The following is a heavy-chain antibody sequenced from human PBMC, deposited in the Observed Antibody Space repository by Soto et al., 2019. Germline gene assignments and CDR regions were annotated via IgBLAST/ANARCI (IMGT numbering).Heavy chain of an antibody. CDR1: GFTFSSYA. D-gene: IGHD1-1*01. J-gene: IGHJ6*02. Sequence: GGSLRLSCAASGFTFSSYAMSWVRQAPGKGLEWVSAISGSGGSTYYADSVKGRFTISRDNSKNTLYLQMNSLRAEDTAVYYCAKGDLGTVNYYYYGMDVWGQGTTVTVSS. CDR3: AKGDLGTVNYYYYGMDV. CDR2: ISGSGGST. V-gene: IGHV3-23*01.